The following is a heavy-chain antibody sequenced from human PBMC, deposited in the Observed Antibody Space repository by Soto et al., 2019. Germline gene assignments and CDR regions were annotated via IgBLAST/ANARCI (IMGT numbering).Heavy chain of an antibody. Sequence: ASVKFSCKASGYSFTSYAIYWVRQAPGQRLEWMGWINAGNGNTKYSQKLQGRVTFTGDTSASTAHMELRSLRSEDTAVYFCARGVENIVVVLDVFGYYGMDVWGQGTTVTVSS. CDR1: GYSFTSYA. D-gene: IGHD2-2*01. J-gene: IGHJ6*02. CDR2: INAGNGNT. CDR3: ARGVENIVVVLDVFGYYGMDV. V-gene: IGHV1-3*01.